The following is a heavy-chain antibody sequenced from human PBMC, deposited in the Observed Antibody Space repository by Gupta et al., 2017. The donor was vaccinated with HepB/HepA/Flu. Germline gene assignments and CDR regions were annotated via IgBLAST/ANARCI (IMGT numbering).Heavy chain of an antibody. CDR2: INANSGAT. J-gene: IGHJ5*02. Sequence: QVQLVQSGAEVKKPGASVKVSCKASGYAFTAYYLHWVRQAPGQGLESMGWINANSGATNYAQRFQGRVTMTRDTSINTAYMELTRLTSDDTAMYYCARGLMGNENWFDPWGQGTLVTVSS. V-gene: IGHV1-2*02. D-gene: IGHD4-23*01. CDR3: ARGLMGNENWFDP. CDR1: GYAFTAYY.